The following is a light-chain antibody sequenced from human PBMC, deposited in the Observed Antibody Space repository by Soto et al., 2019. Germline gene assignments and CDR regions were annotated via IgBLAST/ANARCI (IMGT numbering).Light chain of an antibody. CDR2: GAS. V-gene: IGKV3-20*01. CDR3: QQYGSSPAT. J-gene: IGKJ2*01. CDR1: QSVSSSF. Sequence: EIVLTQSPGTLSLSPGERATLSCRASQSVSSSFLAWYQHKPGQAPRLLIYGASSRATGIPDRFSGSGSGTDFTLSISRLEPEDFAVYYCQQYGSSPATFGQGIKLDIK.